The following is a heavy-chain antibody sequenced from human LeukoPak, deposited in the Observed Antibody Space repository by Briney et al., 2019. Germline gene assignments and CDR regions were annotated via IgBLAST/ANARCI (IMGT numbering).Heavy chain of an antibody. J-gene: IGHJ4*02. CDR2: ILNDGSNE. V-gene: IGHV3-30*18. CDR3: AKNRGSGSYLIED. Sequence: GRSLRLSCAASGFTFSYYGMHWVRQAPAKGLEGVAVILNDGSNEYYADSVKGRFTISRDNSRDTLFLQVSSLGAEDTAMYYCAKNRGSGSYLIEDWGQGTLVTVSS. D-gene: IGHD3-16*02. CDR1: GFTFSYYG.